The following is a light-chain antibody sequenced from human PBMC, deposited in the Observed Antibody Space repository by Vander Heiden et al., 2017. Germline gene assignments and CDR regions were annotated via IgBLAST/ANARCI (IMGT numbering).Light chain of an antibody. CDR2: QDK. V-gene: IGLV3-1*01. J-gene: IGLJ2*01. CDR1: KLGDKY. Sequence: SYELTQSPSVSVSPGQTTTITCSGAKLGDKYVSWYQKKPGQSPVLLIYQDKNRPAGIPERFSASNSGNTATLTISGSQAIDEADYYCLTWDTSTAVFGGGTKLTVL. CDR3: LTWDTSTAV.